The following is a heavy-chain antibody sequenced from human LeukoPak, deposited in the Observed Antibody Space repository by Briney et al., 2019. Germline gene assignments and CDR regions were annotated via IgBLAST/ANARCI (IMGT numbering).Heavy chain of an antibody. CDR2: ISGSGGST. V-gene: IGHV3-23*01. Sequence: GGSLRLSCAASGFTFSSYSMNWVRQAPGKGLEWVSAISGSGGSTYYADSVKGRFTISRDNSKNTLYLQMNSLRAEDTAVYYCAKVRGLIAAGTTPYYFDYWGQGTLVTVSS. CDR3: AKVRGLIAAGTTPYYFDY. D-gene: IGHD6-13*01. CDR1: GFTFSSYS. J-gene: IGHJ4*02.